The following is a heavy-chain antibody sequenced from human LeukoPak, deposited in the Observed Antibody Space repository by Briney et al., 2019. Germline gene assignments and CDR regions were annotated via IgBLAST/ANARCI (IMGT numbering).Heavy chain of an antibody. D-gene: IGHD1-26*01. Sequence: SGGSLRLSCAASGFTFSSYAMHWVRQAPGKGLEWVAVISYDGSNKYYADSVKGRFTISRDNSKNTLYLQMNSLRAEDTAVYYCARDAQYSGSFYDAFDIWGQGTMVTVSS. CDR1: GFTFSSYA. V-gene: IGHV3-30*04. CDR3: ARDAQYSGSFYDAFDI. CDR2: ISYDGSNK. J-gene: IGHJ3*02.